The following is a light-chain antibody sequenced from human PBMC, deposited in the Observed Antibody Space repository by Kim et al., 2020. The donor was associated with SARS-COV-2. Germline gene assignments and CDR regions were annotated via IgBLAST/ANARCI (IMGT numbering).Light chain of an antibody. CDR2: AAS. J-gene: IGKJ2*01. CDR1: QGVSTF. Sequence: SASVGDRVTITCRASQGVSTFLAWYRQKPGEAPKLLIYAASTLESGVPSRISGSGSGTDFTLTISSLQPEDFATYYCQQANKIPYTFGQGTRVEMK. CDR3: QQANKIPYT. V-gene: IGKV1-12*01.